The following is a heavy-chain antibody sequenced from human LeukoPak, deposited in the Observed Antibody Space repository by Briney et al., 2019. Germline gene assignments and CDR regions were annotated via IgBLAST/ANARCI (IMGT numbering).Heavy chain of an antibody. J-gene: IGHJ4*02. CDR2: INPNSGDT. Sequence: GASVKVSCKASGYTFTGHYLNWLRQAAGQRLEWMGRINPNSGDTKYADKFQGRVIMTRDTSTSTAYMELNGLTSDDTASYYCARDMWELPSDYYYDYWGQGSLVTVSS. D-gene: IGHD1-26*01. CDR1: GYTFTGHY. CDR3: ARDMWELPSDYYYDY. V-gene: IGHV1-2*06.